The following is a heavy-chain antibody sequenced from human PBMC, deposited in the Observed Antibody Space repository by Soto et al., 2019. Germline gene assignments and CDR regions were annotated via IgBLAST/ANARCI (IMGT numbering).Heavy chain of an antibody. CDR3: ARDKITGLFDY. Sequence: QVQLQQWGAGLLKPSETLSLTCAVYGGSFSGYYWTWIRQPPGTGLEWIGEINHSGSTNYNPSLKSIVTISVDTSKNQFSLKLTSVTAAGTAGYYCARDKITGLFDYWGQGTLVTVSS. CDR2: INHSGST. J-gene: IGHJ4*02. V-gene: IGHV4-34*01. CDR1: GGSFSGYY. D-gene: IGHD2-8*02.